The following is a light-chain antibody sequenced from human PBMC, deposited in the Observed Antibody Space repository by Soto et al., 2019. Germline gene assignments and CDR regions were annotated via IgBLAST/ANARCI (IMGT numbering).Light chain of an antibody. Sequence: DIQMTQSPYNLSGCLGDRVTTICPASQTISSWLAWYQQKPGKAPKLLIYKASTLKSGVPSRFSGSGSGTEFTLTISSLQPDDFATYYCQHYKMYSPWTFGQGTKVDI. V-gene: IGKV1-5*03. J-gene: IGKJ1*01. CDR2: KAS. CDR3: QHYKMYSPWT. CDR1: QTISSW.